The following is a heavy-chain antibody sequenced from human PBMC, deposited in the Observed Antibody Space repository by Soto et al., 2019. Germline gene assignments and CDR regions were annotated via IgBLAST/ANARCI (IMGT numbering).Heavy chain of an antibody. CDR1: GFTFSSYA. Sequence: EVQLLESGGGLVQPGGSLRLSCAASGFTFSSYAMSWVRQAPGKGLEWVSAISGSGGSTYYADSVKGRFTISRDNSKNTLYLQMKSLRAEDTAVYYCAKTPRLLWFGKYFDYWGQGTLVTVSS. CDR3: AKTPRLLWFGKYFDY. V-gene: IGHV3-23*01. J-gene: IGHJ4*02. D-gene: IGHD3-10*01. CDR2: ISGSGGST.